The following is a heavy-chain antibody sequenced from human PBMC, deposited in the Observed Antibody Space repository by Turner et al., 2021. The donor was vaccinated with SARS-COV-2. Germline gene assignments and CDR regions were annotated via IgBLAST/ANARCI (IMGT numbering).Heavy chain of an antibody. Sequence: QVQLQQWGAGLLKPSETLSLTCAVYGGSFSGYYWSWIRQPPGKGLEWIGEINHSGSTNYNPSLKSRVTISVDTSKNQSSLKLSSVTAADTAVYYCARGRAAAAGHFDYWGQGTLVTVSS. CDR2: INHSGST. CDR1: GGSFSGYY. D-gene: IGHD6-13*01. J-gene: IGHJ4*02. CDR3: ARGRAAAAGHFDY. V-gene: IGHV4-34*01.